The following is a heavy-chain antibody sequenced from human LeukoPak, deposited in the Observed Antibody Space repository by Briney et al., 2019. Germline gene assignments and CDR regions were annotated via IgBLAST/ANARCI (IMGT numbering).Heavy chain of an antibody. J-gene: IGHJ4*02. Sequence: SGTLSLTCSVSGKANSSISDYWGWIRQPPGKGLEWIGSVFYTGSTLDNPSLKSRVTISIDTSKNQISLKLVSVTATDTAVYYCARHSEVRAFDYWGQGALVTV. CDR3: ARHSEVRAFDY. CDR2: VFYTGST. V-gene: IGHV4-39*01. CDR1: GKANSSISDY.